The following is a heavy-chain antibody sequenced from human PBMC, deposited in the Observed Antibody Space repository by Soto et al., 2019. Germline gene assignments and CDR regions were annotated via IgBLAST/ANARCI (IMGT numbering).Heavy chain of an antibody. J-gene: IGHJ3*02. V-gene: IGHV3-21*01. CDR2: ISSSTTYI. CDR1: EFTFSYYA. CDR3: ARGGPIASAARSFDI. Sequence: EVQLVESGGGLVQPGGSLRLSCAASEFTFSYYAMNWVRQAPGKGLEWVSSISSSTTYIYYADSVKGRFTISRDNAKNSVYLEMNSLRSEDTAVYYCARGGPIASAARSFDIWGQGTMVTVSS. D-gene: IGHD6-13*01.